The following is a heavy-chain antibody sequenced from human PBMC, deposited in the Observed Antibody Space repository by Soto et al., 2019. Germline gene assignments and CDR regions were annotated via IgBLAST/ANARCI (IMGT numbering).Heavy chain of an antibody. Sequence: ASVKVSCKASGYTFTYYHIHCVRQAPGEGLECMGIINPNCGDTTYAQKFQGRVTMTRDTSTNTVYLYVSSLTSEDTALYPCARVPYSYGLLFYLDYWGQGTLVTVSS. V-gene: IGHV1-46*01. D-gene: IGHD5-18*01. CDR2: INPNCGDT. CDR1: GYTFTYYH. J-gene: IGHJ4*02. CDR3: ARVPYSYGLLFYLDY.